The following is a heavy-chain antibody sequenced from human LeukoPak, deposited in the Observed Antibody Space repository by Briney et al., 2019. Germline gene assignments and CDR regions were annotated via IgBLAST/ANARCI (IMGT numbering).Heavy chain of an antibody. D-gene: IGHD4-17*01. Sequence: RGSLRLSCAASGFTFSSYGMHWVRQAPGKGLEWVAVIWYDGSNKYYADSVKGRFTISRDNSKNTLYLQMNSLRAEDTAVYYCARGYGDKASNLYYYYGMDVWGQGTTVTVSS. CDR1: GFTFSSYG. CDR3: ARGYGDKASNLYYYYGMDV. V-gene: IGHV3-33*01. J-gene: IGHJ6*02. CDR2: IWYDGSNK.